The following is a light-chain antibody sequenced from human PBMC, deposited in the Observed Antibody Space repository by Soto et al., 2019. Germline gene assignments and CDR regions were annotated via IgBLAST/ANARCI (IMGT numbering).Light chain of an antibody. CDR2: DAS. CDR1: QSVSSY. CDR3: QQRSNGSPIT. J-gene: IGKJ5*01. V-gene: IGKV3-11*01. Sequence: EIVLTQSPATLSLSKGERATLSCRASQSVSSYLAWYQQKPGQAPRLLVYDASNRATGIPARFSGSGSGTDFTLTISSLEPEDFAVYYCQQRSNGSPITFGQGTRLEI.